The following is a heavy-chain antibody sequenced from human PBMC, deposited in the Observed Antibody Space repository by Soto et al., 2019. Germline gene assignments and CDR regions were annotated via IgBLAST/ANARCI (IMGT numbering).Heavy chain of an antibody. Sequence: EVQLVESGGDLVQPGQSLRLSCAASGFSFSSYSMNWVRQAPGKGLEWISYLSSSKTYIWYADSVKGRFTISRDNAKNALSLQMNSLRDADTAVYYCVRDSGWAFDIWGLGTMVTVSS. J-gene: IGHJ3*02. CDR1: GFSFSSYS. D-gene: IGHD6-19*01. V-gene: IGHV3-48*02. CDR3: VRDSGWAFDI. CDR2: LSSSKTYI.